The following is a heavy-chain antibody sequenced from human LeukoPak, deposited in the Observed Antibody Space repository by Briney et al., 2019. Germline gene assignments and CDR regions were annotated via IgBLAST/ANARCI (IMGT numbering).Heavy chain of an antibody. CDR2: IYYSGST. D-gene: IGHD5-18*01. Sequence: SETLSLTCTVSGGSISSSSYYWGWIRQPPGKGLEWIGSIYYSGSTYYNPSLKSRVTISVDTSKNQFSLKMSSVTAADTAVYYCARLQAAMVTFFAFDIWGQGTMVTVSS. CDR3: ARLQAAMVTFFAFDI. V-gene: IGHV4-39*01. J-gene: IGHJ3*02. CDR1: GGSISSSSYY.